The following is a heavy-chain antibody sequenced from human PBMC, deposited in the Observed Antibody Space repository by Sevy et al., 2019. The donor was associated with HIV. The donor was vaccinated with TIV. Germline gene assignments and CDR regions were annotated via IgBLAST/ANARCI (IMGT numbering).Heavy chain of an antibody. CDR3: ARVSQETWRGSYYYYGMDV. Sequence: GGSLRLSCAASGFTFSSYWMSWVRQAPGKGLEWVASIKQDGSEKYYVDSVKGRFTISRDNAKNSLYLQMNSLRAEDTAVYYCARVSQETWRGSYYYYGMDVWGQGTTVTVSS. D-gene: IGHD3-10*01. J-gene: IGHJ6*02. CDR1: GFTFSSYW. V-gene: IGHV3-7*01. CDR2: IKQDGSEK.